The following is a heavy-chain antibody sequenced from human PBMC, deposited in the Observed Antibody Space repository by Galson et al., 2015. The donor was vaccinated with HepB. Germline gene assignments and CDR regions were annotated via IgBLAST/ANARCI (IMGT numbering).Heavy chain of an antibody. Sequence: SLRLSCAASGFSFSSYAMSWVRQAPGKGLEWVSAITGSGATTYYADSVKGRFTISRDSSKNTLYLQMNSLRAEDTAIYYCAKDTHSGSYLQGFDSWGQGTLVTVSS. J-gene: IGHJ4*02. CDR1: GFSFSSYA. V-gene: IGHV3-23*01. CDR2: ITGSGATT. CDR3: AKDTHSGSYLQGFDS. D-gene: IGHD1-26*01.